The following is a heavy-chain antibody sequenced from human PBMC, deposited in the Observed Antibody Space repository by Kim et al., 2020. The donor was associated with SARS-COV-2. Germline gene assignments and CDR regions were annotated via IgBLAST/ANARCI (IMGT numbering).Heavy chain of an antibody. J-gene: IGHJ4*02. CDR1: GFTFSSYG. D-gene: IGHD2-15*01. V-gene: IGHV3-33*01. CDR2: IWYDGSNK. CDR3: ARGLLHCSGGSCYSPGLDY. Sequence: GGSLRLSCAASGFTFSSYGMHWVRQAPGKGLEWVAVIWYDGSNKYYADSVKGRFTISRDNSKNTLYLQMNSLRAEDTAVYYCARGLLHCSGGSCYSPGLDYLGQGTLVTVSS.